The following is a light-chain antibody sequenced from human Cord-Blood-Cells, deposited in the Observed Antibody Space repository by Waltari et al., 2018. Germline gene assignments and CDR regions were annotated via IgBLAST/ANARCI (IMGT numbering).Light chain of an antibody. CDR2: GAS. CDR1: QSVSSSY. Sequence: EIVLTQSPGTLSLSPGERVTLSCRAIQSVSSSYLAWYQQKPGQAPRLLIYGASSRATGIPDRFSGSGSGTDFTLTISRLEPEDFAVYYCQQYGSSPPITFGQGTRLEIK. CDR3: QQYGSSPPIT. J-gene: IGKJ5*01. V-gene: IGKV3-20*01.